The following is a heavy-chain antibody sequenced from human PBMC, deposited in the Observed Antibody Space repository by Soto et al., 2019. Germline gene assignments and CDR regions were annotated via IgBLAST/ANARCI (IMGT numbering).Heavy chain of an antibody. J-gene: IGHJ4*02. CDR2: IYWDDDK. CDR3: AHRVLRTVFGLVTTTAIYFDF. V-gene: IGHV2-5*02. CDR1: GFSLTTSGVG. Sequence: QITLNESGPTQVKPRQTLTLNCTFSGFSLTTSGVGVGWIRQSPGKAPKWLALIYWDDDKRYSPSLKSRLTLTNDTSKNHVVLTMADLDPADTATYYCAHRVLRTVFGLVTTTAIYFDFWGQGTPVAVSS. D-gene: IGHD3-3*01.